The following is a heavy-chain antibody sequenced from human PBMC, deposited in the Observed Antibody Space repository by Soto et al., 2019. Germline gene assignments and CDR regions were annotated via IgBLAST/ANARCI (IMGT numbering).Heavy chain of an antibody. CDR2: INPNRGGT. D-gene: IGHD1-26*01. V-gene: IGHV1-2*04. J-gene: IGHJ4*02. CDR3: ARGYSGSYYFDY. CDR1: GYTFTGYY. Sequence: ASVKVSCKASGYTFTGYYMHWVRQAPGQGLERMGWINPNRGGTNYAPKFQGWVTMTRDTSISTAYMELSRLRSDDTAVYYCARGYSGSYYFDYWGQGTLVTVSS.